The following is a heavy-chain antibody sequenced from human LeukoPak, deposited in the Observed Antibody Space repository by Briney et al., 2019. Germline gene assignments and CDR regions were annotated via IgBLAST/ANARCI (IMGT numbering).Heavy chain of an antibody. V-gene: IGHV3-30*18. D-gene: IGHD2-15*01. J-gene: IGHJ4*02. CDR3: AKGEPSPDIVVVVAAIAHFDY. CDR2: ISYDGSNK. CDR1: GFTLSSYG. Sequence: GGSLRLSCAASGFTLSSYGMHWVRQAPGKGLEWVAVISYDGSNKYYADSVKGRFTISRDNSKNTLYLQINSLRAEDTAVYYCAKGEPSPDIVVVVAAIAHFDYWGQGTLVTVSS.